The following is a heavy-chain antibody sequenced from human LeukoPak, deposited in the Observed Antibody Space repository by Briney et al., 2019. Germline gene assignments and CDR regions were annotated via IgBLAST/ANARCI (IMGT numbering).Heavy chain of an antibody. V-gene: IGHV1-18*04. J-gene: IGHJ4*02. CDR2: ISAYNGST. CDR3: ARGYCTGGSCYFLDY. CDR1: GYTLTNHG. Sequence: ASVKVSCKASGYTLTNHGISWVRQAPGQELEWMGWISAYNGSTNYAQKLQGRVTMTTDTSTGTGYMELRSLRSDDTAVYYCARGYCTGGSCYFLDYWGEGTLVTVSS. D-gene: IGHD2-15*01.